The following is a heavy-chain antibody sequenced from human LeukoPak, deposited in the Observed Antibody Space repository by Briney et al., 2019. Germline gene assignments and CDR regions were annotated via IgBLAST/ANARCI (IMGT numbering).Heavy chain of an antibody. Sequence: ASLRLSCAASGFTFSSYAMSWVRQAPGKGLEWVSAISGSGGSTYYADSVKGRFTISRDNSKNTLYLQMNSLRAEDTAVYYCAKAALVVPAAMPDYWGQGTLVTVSS. CDR1: GFTFSSYA. J-gene: IGHJ4*02. CDR2: ISGSGGST. D-gene: IGHD2-2*01. V-gene: IGHV3-23*01. CDR3: AKAALVVPAAMPDY.